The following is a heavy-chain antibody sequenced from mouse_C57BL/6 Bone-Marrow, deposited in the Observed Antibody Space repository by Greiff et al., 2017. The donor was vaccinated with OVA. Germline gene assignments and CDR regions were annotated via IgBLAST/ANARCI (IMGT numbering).Heavy chain of an antibody. D-gene: IGHD1-1*01. Sequence: VQLQQSGAELVRPGASVKLSCTASGFNIKDDYMHWVKQRPEQGLAWIGWIDPENGDTEYASKFQGKATITADTSSNTAYLQLSSLTSDDTAVYYCTAITTVVATTDYCDDWGTGTTLTVSS. J-gene: IGHJ2*01. V-gene: IGHV14-4*01. CDR3: TAITTVVATTDYCDD. CDR1: GFNIKDDY. CDR2: IDPENGDT.